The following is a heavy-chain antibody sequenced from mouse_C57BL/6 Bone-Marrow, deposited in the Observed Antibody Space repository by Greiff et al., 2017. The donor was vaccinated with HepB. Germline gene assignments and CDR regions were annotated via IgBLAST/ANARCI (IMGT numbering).Heavy chain of an antibody. Sequence: EVQVVESGGGLVQSGRSLRLSCATSGFTFSDFYMEWVRQAPGKGLEWIAASRNKANDYTTEYSASVKGRFIVSRDTSQSILYLQMNALRAEDTAIYYCARDARAYYYGSSYWYFDVWGTGTTVTVSS. J-gene: IGHJ1*03. CDR2: SRNKANDYTT. D-gene: IGHD1-1*01. V-gene: IGHV7-1*01. CDR1: GFTFSDFY. CDR3: ARDARAYYYGSSYWYFDV.